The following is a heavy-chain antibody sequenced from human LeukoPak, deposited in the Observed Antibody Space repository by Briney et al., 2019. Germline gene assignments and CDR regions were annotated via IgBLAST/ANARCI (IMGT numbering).Heavy chain of an antibody. CDR2: INHSGST. V-gene: IGHV4-34*01. Sequence: SETLSLTCAVYGGSFSGYYWSWIRQPPGKGLEWIGEINHSGSTNYNPSLKSRVTISVDTSKNQFSLKLSSVTAADTAVYYCARGHYGSGSYYRTGKNWVDPWGQGTLVTVSS. CDR1: GGSFSGYY. J-gene: IGHJ5*02. D-gene: IGHD3-10*01. CDR3: ARGHYGSGSYYRTGKNWVDP.